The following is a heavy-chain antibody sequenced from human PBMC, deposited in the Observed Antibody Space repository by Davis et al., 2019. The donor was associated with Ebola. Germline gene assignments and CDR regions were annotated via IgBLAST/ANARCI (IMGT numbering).Heavy chain of an antibody. CDR1: GFTVSSNY. CDR3: ARVPSTVTYYYYGMDA. Sequence: GESLKISCAASGFTVSSNYMSWVRQAPGKGLEWVSVIYSGGSTYYADSVKGRFTISRDNSKNTLYLQMNSLRAEDTAVYYCARVPSTVTYYYYGMDAWGQGTTVTVSS. J-gene: IGHJ6*02. V-gene: IGHV3-66*01. D-gene: IGHD4-11*01. CDR2: IYSGGST.